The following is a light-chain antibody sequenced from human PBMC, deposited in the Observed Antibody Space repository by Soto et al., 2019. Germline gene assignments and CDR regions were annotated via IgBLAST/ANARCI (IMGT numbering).Light chain of an antibody. CDR3: QQYGTSPLT. CDR2: GVS. J-gene: IGKJ1*01. Sequence: ESPGTISLAPEGGANLSCVASQSVSSSYLAWYQQKPGQAPRLLIYGVSNRATGIPDRFGVRGSRPNFSFDISGLEPEDFAVYYCQQYGTSPLTFGQGTKVDIK. V-gene: IGKV3-20*01. CDR1: QSVSSSY.